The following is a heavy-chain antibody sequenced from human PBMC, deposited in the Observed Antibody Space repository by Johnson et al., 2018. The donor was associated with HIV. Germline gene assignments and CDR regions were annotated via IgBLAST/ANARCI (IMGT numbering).Heavy chain of an antibody. J-gene: IGHJ3*02. CDR1: GLSFDDDA. Sequence: EQLVESGGVVVQPGGSLRFSCAASGLSFDDDAMHWVRQPPGKGLEWVSAISGSGGSTYYADSVKGRFTISRDNSKNTLYLKMNSLRAEDTAVYYCANAYSSSSGNNDYAVDIWGQGTMVTVSS. D-gene: IGHD6-6*01. V-gene: IGHV3-23*04. CDR3: ANAYSSSSGNNDYAVDI. CDR2: ISGSGGST.